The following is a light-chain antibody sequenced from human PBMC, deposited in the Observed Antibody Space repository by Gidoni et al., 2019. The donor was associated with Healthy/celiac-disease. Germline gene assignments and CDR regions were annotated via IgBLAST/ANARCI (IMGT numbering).Light chain of an antibody. CDR1: KLGDKY. V-gene: IGLV3-1*01. CDR3: QAWDSSTHVV. J-gene: IGLJ2*01. CDR2: QDS. Sequence: SYELTQPPSVSVSPGQTASITCSGDKLGDKYACWYQQKPGQSPVLVIYQDSKRPSGLPERFSGSNSGNTATLTISGTQAMDEADYYCQAWDSSTHVVFGGGTKLTVL.